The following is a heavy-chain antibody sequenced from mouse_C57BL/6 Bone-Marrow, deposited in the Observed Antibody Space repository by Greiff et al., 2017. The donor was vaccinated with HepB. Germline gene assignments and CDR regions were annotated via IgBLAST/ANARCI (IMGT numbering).Heavy chain of an antibody. CDR3: AEGIYGNYLYYAMDY. CDR1: GFNIKDYY. CDR2: IDPEDGET. J-gene: IGHJ4*01. Sequence: EVQLQQSGAELVKPGASVKLSCTASGFNIKDYYMHWVKQRTEQGLGWIGRIDPEDGETKYAPKFQGKATITADTSSNTAYLQLSSLTSEDTAVYYCAEGIYGNYLYYAMDYWGQGTSVTVSS. V-gene: IGHV14-2*01. D-gene: IGHD2-1*01.